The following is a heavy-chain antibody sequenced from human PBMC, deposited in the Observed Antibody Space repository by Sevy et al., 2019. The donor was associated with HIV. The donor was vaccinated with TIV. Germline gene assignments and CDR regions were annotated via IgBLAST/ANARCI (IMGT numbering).Heavy chain of an antibody. D-gene: IGHD2-21*02. J-gene: IGHJ4*02. V-gene: IGHV3-21*05. CDR2: ISTRTDHI. CDR1: GYTFPAFS. Sequence: GGSLRLSCTASGYTFPAFSFNWVRQAPGKGLEWLSYISTRTDHIYYADSVKGRFTISRDNSKDTLFLQMNSLTPEDTAVYYCARGGGYCGGDCYSIDYWGQGALVTVSS. CDR3: ARGGGYCGGDCYSIDY.